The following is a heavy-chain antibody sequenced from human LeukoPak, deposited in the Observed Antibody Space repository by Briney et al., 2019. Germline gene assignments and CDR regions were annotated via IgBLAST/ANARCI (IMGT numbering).Heavy chain of an antibody. CDR3: ARSLVVGATYPYH. CDR1: GFTFTSYW. D-gene: IGHD1-26*01. J-gene: IGHJ5*02. Sequence: GSLRLSCAASGFTFTSYWMSWFRQAPGKGLEWVANIKQDGSEKYVDSVKGRFIISRDNAKNSLYLQLNSLRAEDTAVYYCARSLVVGATYPYHWGQGTLVTVSS. CDR2: IKQDGSEK. V-gene: IGHV3-7*01.